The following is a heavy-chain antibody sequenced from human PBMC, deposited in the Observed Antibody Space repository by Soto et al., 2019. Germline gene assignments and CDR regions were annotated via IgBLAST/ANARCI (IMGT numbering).Heavy chain of an antibody. Sequence: ASVKVSCKASGYTFTSYGISWVRQAPGQGLEWMGWISAYNGNTNYAQKLQGRVTMTTDTSTSTAYMELRSLRSDDTAVYYCAREPRVGATTGAFDIWGQGTMVTVSS. CDR1: GYTFTSYG. J-gene: IGHJ3*02. CDR2: ISAYNGNT. V-gene: IGHV1-18*01. D-gene: IGHD1-26*01. CDR3: AREPRVGATTGAFDI.